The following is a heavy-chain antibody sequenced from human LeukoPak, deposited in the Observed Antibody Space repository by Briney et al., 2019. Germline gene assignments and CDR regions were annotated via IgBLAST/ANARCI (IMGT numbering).Heavy chain of an antibody. CDR3: ARDPLRGVFDY. Sequence: EASVKVSCKASGYTFTSYYMHWVRQAPGQGLEWMGIINPSGGSTSYAQKFQGRVTMIRDTSTSTVYMELSSLRSEDTAVYYCARDPLRGVFDYWGQGTLVTVSS. J-gene: IGHJ4*02. D-gene: IGHD3-16*01. V-gene: IGHV1-46*01. CDR1: GYTFTSYY. CDR2: INPSGGST.